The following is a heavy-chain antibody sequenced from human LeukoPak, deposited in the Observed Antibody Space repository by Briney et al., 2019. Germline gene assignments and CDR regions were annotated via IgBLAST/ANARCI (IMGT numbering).Heavy chain of an antibody. CDR3: ARVDTAMATRSMDV. J-gene: IGHJ6*03. Sequence: SETLSLTCAVYGGSFSGYYWSWIRQPPGKGLEWIGEINHSGSTIYNPSLKSRVTISVDTSKNQFSLKLSSVTAADTAVYYCARVDTAMATRSMDVWGKGTTVTVSS. V-gene: IGHV4-34*01. CDR1: GGSFSGYY. CDR2: INHSGST. D-gene: IGHD5-18*01.